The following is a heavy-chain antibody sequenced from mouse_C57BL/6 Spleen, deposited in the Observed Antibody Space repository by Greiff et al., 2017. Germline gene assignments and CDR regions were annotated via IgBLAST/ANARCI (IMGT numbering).Heavy chain of an antibody. CDR3: ARSGVPLRYLDY. Sequence: QVQLQQSDAELVKPGASVKISCKVSGYTFTDHTIHWMKQRPEQGLEWIGYIYPRDGSTKYNEKFKGKATLTADKSSSTADMQLNSLTSADAAVYFFARSGVPLRYLDYWGQGTTLTVSS. J-gene: IGHJ2*01. D-gene: IGHD1-1*01. CDR2: IYPRDGST. V-gene: IGHV1-78*01. CDR1: GYTFTDHT.